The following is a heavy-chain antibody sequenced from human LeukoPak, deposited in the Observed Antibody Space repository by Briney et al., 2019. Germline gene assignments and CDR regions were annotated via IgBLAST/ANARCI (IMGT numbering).Heavy chain of an antibody. CDR2: INPNSCGT. CDR1: GYTFTGYY. V-gene: IGHV1-2*02. CDR3: VRGADIVATIDYYYYMDV. D-gene: IGHD5-12*01. Sequence: ASVKVSCKASGYTFTGYYMHWVRPAPGQGLEWMGWINPNSCGTNYAQKFQGRVTMTRDTSISTACMELSRLRSDDTAVYYCVRGADIVATIDYYYYMDVWGKGTTVTVSS. J-gene: IGHJ6*03.